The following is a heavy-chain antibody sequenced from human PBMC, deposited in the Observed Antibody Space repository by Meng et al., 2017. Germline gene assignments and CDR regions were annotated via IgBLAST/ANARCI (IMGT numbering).Heavy chain of an antibody. J-gene: IGHJ4*02. Sequence: GESLKISCAASGFTLSRYWMSWVRQVPGKGLEWVANINEDGSHKNYVDSLKGRFTISRDNAENSLYLQMNSLRAEDTAIYYCATYWGSDRSSCFDYWGRGTLVTVSS. CDR2: INEDGSHK. CDR3: ATYWGSDRSSCFDY. CDR1: GFTLSRYW. D-gene: IGHD7-27*01. V-gene: IGHV3-7*01.